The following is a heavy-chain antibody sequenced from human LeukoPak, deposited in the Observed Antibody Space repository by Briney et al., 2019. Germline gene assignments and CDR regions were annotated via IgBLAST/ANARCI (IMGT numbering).Heavy chain of an antibody. CDR1: GFTVSSNY. D-gene: IGHD3-10*01. CDR3: ARGLAGPYYSNWFDP. V-gene: IGHV3-53*04. J-gene: IGHJ5*02. CDR2: IYSGGST. Sequence: QSGGSLRLSCAASGFTVSSNYMSWVRQAPGKGLEWVSVIYSGGSTYYADSVKGRFTISRHNSKNTLYLQMNSLRSEDTAVYYCARGLAGPYYSNWFDPWGQGTLVTVSS.